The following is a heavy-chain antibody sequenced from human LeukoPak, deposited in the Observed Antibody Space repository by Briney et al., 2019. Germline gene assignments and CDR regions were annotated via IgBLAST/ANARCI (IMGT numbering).Heavy chain of an antibody. V-gene: IGHV5-51*01. CDR3: ARGTAQRADWFDP. Sequence: GESLKISCKGSGYSFTSYWIGWVRQMPGKGLEWMGIIYPGDSDTRYGPSFQGQVTISADKSISTAYLQWSSLKASDTAMYYCARGTAQRADWFDPWGQGTLVTVSS. CDR2: IYPGDSDT. D-gene: IGHD5-18*01. J-gene: IGHJ5*02. CDR1: GYSFTSYW.